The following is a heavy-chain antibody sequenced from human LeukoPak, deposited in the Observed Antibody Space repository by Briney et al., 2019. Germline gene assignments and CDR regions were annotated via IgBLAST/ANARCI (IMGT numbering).Heavy chain of an antibody. V-gene: IGHV1-18*01. CDR1: GYTFTDFG. Sequence: ASVKVSCKASGYTFTDFGVSWVRQAPGQGLEWMGWISAYNGNTNFVQKFQGRVTMTRDTSISTAYMELSRLRSDDTAVYYCARASRKQLVGNDYWGQGTLVTVSS. D-gene: IGHD6-6*01. CDR2: ISAYNGNT. CDR3: ARASRKQLVGNDY. J-gene: IGHJ4*02.